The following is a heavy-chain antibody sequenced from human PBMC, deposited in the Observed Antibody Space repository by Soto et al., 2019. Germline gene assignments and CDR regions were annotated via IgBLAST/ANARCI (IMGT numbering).Heavy chain of an antibody. V-gene: IGHV4-30-4*01. CDR3: ARSPQNIEDLDY. J-gene: IGHJ4*02. CDR1: GGSISSGDYY. CDR2: IYYSGST. Sequence: PSETLSLTCTVSGGSISSGDYYWSWIRQPPGKGLEWIGYIYYSGSTYYNPSLKSRVTISVDTSKNQFSLKLSSVTAADTAVYYCARSPQNIEDLDYWGQGTLVTVSS. D-gene: IGHD5-12*01.